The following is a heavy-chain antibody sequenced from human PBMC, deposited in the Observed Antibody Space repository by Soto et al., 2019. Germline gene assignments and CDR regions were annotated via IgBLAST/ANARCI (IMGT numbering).Heavy chain of an antibody. V-gene: IGHV4-59*01. D-gene: IGHD2-2*01. CDR2: IYYSGST. CDR1: GGSISSYY. Sequence: SETLYLTCTVSGGSISSYYWSWIRQPPGKGLEWIGYIYYSGSTNYNPSLKSRVTISVDTSKNQFSLKLSSVTAADTAVYYCARQGTPGYCSSTSCTNWFDPWGQGTLVTVSS. CDR3: ARQGTPGYCSSTSCTNWFDP. J-gene: IGHJ5*02.